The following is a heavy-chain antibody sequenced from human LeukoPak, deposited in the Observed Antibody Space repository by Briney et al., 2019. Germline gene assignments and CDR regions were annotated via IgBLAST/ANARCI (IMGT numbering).Heavy chain of an antibody. CDR2: ISYDGSNK. D-gene: IGHD6-19*01. Sequence: GGSLRLSCAASGFTFSRYAMHWVRHAPGKGLEWVAVISYDGSNKYYADSVKGRFTISRDNSKNTLYLQMNSLRAEDTAVYYCARDLYSSGSNLDYWGQGTLVTFSS. CDR1: GFTFSRYA. V-gene: IGHV3-30-3*01. J-gene: IGHJ4*02. CDR3: ARDLYSSGSNLDY.